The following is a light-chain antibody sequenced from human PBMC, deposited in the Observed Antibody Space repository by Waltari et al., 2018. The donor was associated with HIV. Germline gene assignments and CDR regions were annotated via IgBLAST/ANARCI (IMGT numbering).Light chain of an antibody. Sequence: QLVLTQSPSASASLSASVKLTCTLSSGNTPYAIAWHQQQPEKGPRFLMKVNSDGSHTRGDGIPDRFSGSSSGAQRYLTISSLQSADEADYYCQTWGTGIVVFGGGTKLTVL. CDR3: QTWGTGIVV. V-gene: IGLV4-69*01. CDR2: VNSDGSH. J-gene: IGLJ2*01. CDR1: SGNTPYA.